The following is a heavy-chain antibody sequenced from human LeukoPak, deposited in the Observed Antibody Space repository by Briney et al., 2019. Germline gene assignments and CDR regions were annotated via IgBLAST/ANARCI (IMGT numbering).Heavy chain of an antibody. CDR1: GGSINGYY. J-gene: IGHJ5*02. CDR2: IYNSESI. V-gene: IGHV4-4*07. D-gene: IGHD2-2*02. Sequence: SETLSLTCTVSGGSINGYYWSWIRQPAGKGLEWIGRIYNSESINYNPSLKSRVTMSIDTSKNQFSLKLNSVTAADTAVYYCARDRRSSYTRDWCDPWGQGALVTVSS. CDR3: ARDRRSSYTRDWCDP.